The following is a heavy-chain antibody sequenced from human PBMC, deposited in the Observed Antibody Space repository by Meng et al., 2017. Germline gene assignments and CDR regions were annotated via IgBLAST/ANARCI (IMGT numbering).Heavy chain of an antibody. J-gene: IGHJ4*02. D-gene: IGHD1-14*01. CDR2: ISSSSSYI. Sequence: GGSLRLSCAASGFTFSSYSMNWVRQAPGKGLEWVSSISSSSSYIYYADSVKGRFTISRDNAKNSLYLQMNSLRAEDTAVYYCARDLFPDRRPYYFDYWGQGTLVTVSS. CDR3: ARDLFPDRRPYYFDY. V-gene: IGHV3-21*01. CDR1: GFTFSSYS.